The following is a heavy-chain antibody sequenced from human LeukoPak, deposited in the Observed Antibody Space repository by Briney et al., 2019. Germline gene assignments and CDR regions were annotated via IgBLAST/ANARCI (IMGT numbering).Heavy chain of an antibody. V-gene: IGHV4-59*01. J-gene: IGHJ6*02. CDR2: IYYTGNT. Sequence: SETLSLTCTVSGGSISSYYWSWIRQPPGKGLEWIGYIYYTGNTNYNPSLKSRVTISVDTSKSQFSLRLSSVTAADTAVYYCARGPFHYYGMDVWGQGATVTVSS. CDR3: ARGPFHYYGMDV. CDR1: GGSISSYY.